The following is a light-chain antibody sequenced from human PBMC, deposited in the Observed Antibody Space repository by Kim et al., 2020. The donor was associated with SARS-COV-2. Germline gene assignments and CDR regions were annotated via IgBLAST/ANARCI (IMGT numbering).Light chain of an antibody. CDR2: GAS. J-gene: IGKJ4*01. V-gene: IGKV3-15*01. CDR3: QQYNNWPLT. CDR1: QSVGRN. Sequence: EKVMTQSPDTLSVSPGERATLSCRASQSVGRNLAWYQQKPGQAPRLLIYGASTRATGIPARFSGSGSGTEFTLTISSLQSEDFAVYYCQQYNNWPLTFGGGTKLEI.